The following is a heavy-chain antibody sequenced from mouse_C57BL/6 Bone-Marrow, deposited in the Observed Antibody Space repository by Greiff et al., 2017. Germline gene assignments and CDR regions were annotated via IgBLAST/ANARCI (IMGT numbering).Heavy chain of an antibody. J-gene: IGHJ2*01. D-gene: IGHD4-1*01. CDR1: GYAFSSSW. CDR3: ASPNWGGFDY. V-gene: IGHV1-82*01. Sequence: VKLMESGPELVKPGASVKISCKASGYAFSSSWMNWVKQRPGKGLEWIGRIYPGDGDTNYNGKFKGKATLTADKSSSTAYMQISSLTSEDSAVYFCASPNWGGFDYWGQGTTLIVCS. CDR2: IYPGDGDT.